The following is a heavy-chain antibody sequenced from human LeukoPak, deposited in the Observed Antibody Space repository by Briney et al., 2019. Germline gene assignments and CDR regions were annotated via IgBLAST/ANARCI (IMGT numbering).Heavy chain of an antibody. CDR2: INHSRST. V-gene: IGHV4-34*01. CDR1: GGSFSGYY. D-gene: IGHD3-9*01. J-gene: IGHJ4*02. CDR3: ARRLIRYFDWSLVRGPLDY. Sequence: KPSETLSLTCAVYGGSFSGYYWSWIRQPPGKGLEWIGEINHSRSTNYNPSLKSRVTISVDTSKNQFSLKLSSVTAADTAVYYCARRLIRYFDWSLVRGPLDYWGQGTLVTVSS.